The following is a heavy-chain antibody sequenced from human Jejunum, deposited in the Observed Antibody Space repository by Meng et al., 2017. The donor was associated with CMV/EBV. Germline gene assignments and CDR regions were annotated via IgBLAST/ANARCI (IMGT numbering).Heavy chain of an antibody. D-gene: IGHD3-10*01. J-gene: IGHJ3*02. Sequence: GFALSGLWMDWIGRARGKGLEWVSSISSTSIPIFYADALKGRFSISRDNAKESLYLQMNSLRAEDTAIYYCTRGGRGATRDDTFDIWGQGTMVTVSS. CDR2: ISSTSIPI. CDR3: TRGGRGATRDDTFDI. CDR1: GFALSGLW. V-gene: IGHV3-21*01.